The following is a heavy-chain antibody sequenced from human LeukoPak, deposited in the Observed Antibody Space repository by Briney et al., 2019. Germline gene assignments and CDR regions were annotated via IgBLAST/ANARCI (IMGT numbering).Heavy chain of an antibody. J-gene: IGHJ4*02. CDR3: ASQGVHGDPGFDY. CDR1: GGSISSSRYY. Sequence: SETLSLTCTVSGGSISSSRYYWGWIRQPPGKGLEWIVKIYYSGSTNYNPSLKSRVAISVDTSKNQFSLKLSSVTAADTAVYYCASQGVHGDPGFDYWGQGTLVTVSS. V-gene: IGHV4-39*01. CDR2: IYYSGST. D-gene: IGHD4-17*01.